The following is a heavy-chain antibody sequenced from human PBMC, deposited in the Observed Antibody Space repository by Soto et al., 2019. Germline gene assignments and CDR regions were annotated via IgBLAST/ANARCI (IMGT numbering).Heavy chain of an antibody. Sequence: SLRLSCAASGFTFSNYAMHWVRQAPGKGLEFVSAISPSGTSTYYANSVKGRFTISRDNSKNTLYLQMGSLTAADTAVYYCARVRYFTERGFDPWGQGTLVTVSS. CDR2: ISPSGTST. CDR3: ARVRYFTERGFDP. J-gene: IGHJ5*02. V-gene: IGHV3-64*01. D-gene: IGHD3-9*01. CDR1: GFTFSNYA.